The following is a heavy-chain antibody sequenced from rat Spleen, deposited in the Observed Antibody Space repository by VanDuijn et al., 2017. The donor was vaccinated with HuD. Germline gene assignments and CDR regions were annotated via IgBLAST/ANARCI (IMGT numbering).Heavy chain of an antibody. Sequence: EVQLVESGGGLLQPGRSMKLSCAASGFIFSNYGMAWVRQAPKKGLEWVAYISYDGSSTYYRASVKGRFTISRDNAKSTLYLQMDSLRSEDTATYYCARRGFFRYWGQGVMVTVSS. CDR2: ISYDGSST. CDR3: ARRGFFRY. V-gene: IGHV5-29*01. J-gene: IGHJ2*01. CDR1: GFIFSNYG. D-gene: IGHD1-6*01.